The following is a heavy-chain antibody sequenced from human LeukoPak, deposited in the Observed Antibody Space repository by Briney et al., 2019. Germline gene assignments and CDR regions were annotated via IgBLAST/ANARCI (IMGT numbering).Heavy chain of an antibody. CDR2: IYYSGST. CDR1: GGSINSNNYY. Sequence: SETLSLTCTVSGGSINSNNYYWDWIRQPPGKGLEWIGSIYYSGSTYYNPSLKSRVTISVDTSKNQFSLKLSSVTAADTAVHYCARRPMSSRAFDIWGQGTMVTVSS. CDR3: ARRPMSSRAFDI. J-gene: IGHJ3*02. V-gene: IGHV4-39*01. D-gene: IGHD6-13*01.